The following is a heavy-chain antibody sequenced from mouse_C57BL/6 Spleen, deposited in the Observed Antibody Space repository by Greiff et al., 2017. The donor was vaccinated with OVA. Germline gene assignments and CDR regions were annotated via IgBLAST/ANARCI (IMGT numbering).Heavy chain of an antibody. V-gene: IGHV1-42*01. Sequence: VQLQQSGPELAMPGASVKISCKASGYSFTGYYLNWVKQSPEQSLVWIGEINPSTGGTTYNQKFKAKATLTVVKSASTANMQLKSLTSEDSEVYYCARGGYYGNLFDYWGQGTTLTGTS. D-gene: IGHD2-1*01. CDR2: INPSTGGT. CDR1: GYSFTGYY. J-gene: IGHJ2*01. CDR3: ARGGYYGNLFDY.